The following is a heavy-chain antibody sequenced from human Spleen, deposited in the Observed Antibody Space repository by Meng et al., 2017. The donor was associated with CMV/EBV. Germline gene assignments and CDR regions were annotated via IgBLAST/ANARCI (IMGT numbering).Heavy chain of an antibody. CDR1: GFTFSSYG. CDR2: ISSSSSYI. J-gene: IGHJ4*02. D-gene: IGHD3-22*01. V-gene: IGHV3-21*01. Sequence: GGSLRLSCEASGFTFSSYGMHWVRQAPGKGLEWVSSISSSSSYIYYADSVKGRFTISRDNAKNSLYLQMNSLRAEDTAVYYCARDSAPSRGVVMYFDYWGQGTLVTVSS. CDR3: ARDSAPSRGVVMYFDY.